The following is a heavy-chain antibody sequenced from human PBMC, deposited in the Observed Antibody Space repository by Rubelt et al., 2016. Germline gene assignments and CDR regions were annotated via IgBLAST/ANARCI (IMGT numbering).Heavy chain of an antibody. J-gene: IGHJ4*02. CDR1: GGSISSGGSY. V-gene: IGHV4-31*03. CDR3: ATFSNCGGDCYAVVDY. D-gene: IGHD2-21*01. CDR2: IYYSGRT. Sequence: QVQLQESGPGLVKPSQTLSLTCTVSGGSISSGGSYWSWIRQHPGKGLEWIGYIYYSGRTSYNPPPKSRVTLSVDTSKNKFSRELGSGTAADTAGYYWATFSNCGGDCYAVVDYWDQGTLVTVSS.